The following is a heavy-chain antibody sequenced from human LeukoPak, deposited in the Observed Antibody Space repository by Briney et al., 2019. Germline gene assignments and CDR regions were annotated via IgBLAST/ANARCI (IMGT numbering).Heavy chain of an antibody. J-gene: IGHJ4*02. CDR3: VRGQTMVDY. Sequence: GGSLRLSCAASGFTFSSYWMHWVRQAPGKGLVWASRINSDGSSTSYADSVKGRFTTSRDNAKNTLYQQMNSLRAEDTAVYYCVRGQTMVDYWGQGTLVTVSS. D-gene: IGHD3-10*01. CDR2: INSDGSST. V-gene: IGHV3-74*01. CDR1: GFTFSSYW.